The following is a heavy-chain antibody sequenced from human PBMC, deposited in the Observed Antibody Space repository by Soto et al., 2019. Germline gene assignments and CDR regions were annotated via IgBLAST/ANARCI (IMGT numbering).Heavy chain of an antibody. CDR3: ARDSHWTGKSH. CDR2: IYYSGST. Sequence: SETLSLTCTVSGGSISSGDYYWSWIRQPPGKGLEWIGYIYYSGSTYYNPSLKSRVTISVDTSKNQFSLKLSSVTAADTAVYYCARDSHWTGKSHWGQGTLVTVSS. J-gene: IGHJ4*02. D-gene: IGHD2-8*02. CDR1: GGSISSGDYY. V-gene: IGHV4-30-4*01.